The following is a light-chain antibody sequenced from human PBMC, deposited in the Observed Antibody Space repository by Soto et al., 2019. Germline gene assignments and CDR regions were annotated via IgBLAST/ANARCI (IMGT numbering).Light chain of an antibody. CDR1: QSISSW. CDR3: QQYNSYL. Sequence: DIQMTQSPSTLSASVGDRVTITCRASQSISSWLAWYQQKPGKAPKILIYDASSLESGVPSRFSGSGSGTEFTLTISSLQPDDFATYYCQQYNSYLFGQGTKVEIK. V-gene: IGKV1-5*01. CDR2: DAS. J-gene: IGKJ1*01.